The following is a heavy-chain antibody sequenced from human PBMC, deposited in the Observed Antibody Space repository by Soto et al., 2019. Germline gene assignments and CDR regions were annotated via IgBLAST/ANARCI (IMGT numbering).Heavy chain of an antibody. D-gene: IGHD3-3*01. CDR2: FDPEDGET. Sequence: ASVKVSCKVSGYTLTELSMHWVRQAPGKGLEWMGGFDPEDGETIYAQKFQGRVTMTEDTSTDTAYMELSSLRSEDTAVYYCATRPLVYDFWSGYSIWGQGTLVTVSS. J-gene: IGHJ4*02. V-gene: IGHV1-24*01. CDR1: GYTLTELS. CDR3: ATRPLVYDFWSGYSI.